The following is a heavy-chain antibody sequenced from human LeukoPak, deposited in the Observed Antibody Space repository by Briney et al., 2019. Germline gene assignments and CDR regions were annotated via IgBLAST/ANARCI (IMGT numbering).Heavy chain of an antibody. V-gene: IGHV3-23*01. CDR3: AKVGKQWLGFVDY. J-gene: IGHJ4*02. Sequence: GGYLRLSCAASGFTFSSYAMSWVRQAPGKGLEWVSAISGSGGSTYYADSVKVRFTSSRDNAKNTLYLQMNSLRAEDTAVYYCAKVGKQWLGFVDYWGQGTLVTVSS. D-gene: IGHD6-19*01. CDR1: GFTFSSYA. CDR2: ISGSGGST.